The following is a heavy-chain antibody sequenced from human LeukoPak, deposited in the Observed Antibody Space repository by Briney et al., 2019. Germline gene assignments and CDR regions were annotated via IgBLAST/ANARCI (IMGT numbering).Heavy chain of an antibody. J-gene: IGHJ4*02. D-gene: IGHD1-7*01. CDR3: ARHSAGTTNDY. CDR2: ICNSGTT. CDR1: GGSMSDYH. Sequence: SETLSLTCTVSGGSMSDYHWSWIRQPPGKGLEWIGNICNSGTTNYNPPLKRRVTISIDMSKNQVFLEVTSVTAADTAVYYCARHSAGTTNDYWGQGTLVTVSS. V-gene: IGHV4-59*08.